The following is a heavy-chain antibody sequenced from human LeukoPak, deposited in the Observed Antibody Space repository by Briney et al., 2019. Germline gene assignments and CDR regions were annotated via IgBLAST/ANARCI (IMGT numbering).Heavy chain of an antibody. V-gene: IGHV4-39*01. CDR2: IHYSGST. J-gene: IGHJ4*02. CDR1: GGSIDNSHYY. CDR3: VKLASGLIDY. Sequence: SETLSLTCTVSGGSIDNSHYYWGWIRQPSGEGLEWIASIHYSGSTHYNPSLKSRVTISVDTSKNQFSLKLSSVTAADTAVYYCVKLASGLIDYWGQGTLVTVSS. D-gene: IGHD6-19*01.